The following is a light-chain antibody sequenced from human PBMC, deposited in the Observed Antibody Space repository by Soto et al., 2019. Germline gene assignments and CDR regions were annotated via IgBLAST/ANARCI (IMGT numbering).Light chain of an antibody. CDR1: QSINRW. J-gene: IGKJ1*01. CDR3: QQCGSYWT. CDR2: DAS. V-gene: IGKV1-5*01. Sequence: SQMNQSPSTLSESIGDTVTITCRASQSINRWLAWYQQKPGEAPKLLIYDASSLESGVPSRFSGTVSGTEFTLIISRLQPDDFATYYCQQCGSYWTVGQGTKVELK.